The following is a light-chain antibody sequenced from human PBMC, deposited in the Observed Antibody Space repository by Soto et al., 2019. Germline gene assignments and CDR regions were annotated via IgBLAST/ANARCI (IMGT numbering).Light chain of an antibody. V-gene: IGKV3D-20*02. CDR3: QQRSKWRT. J-gene: IGKJ1*01. CDR2: DAS. Sequence: EHMLKQSPGTLSLSQGARATLSCRASQSVSSSYLAWYQQKPGQAPRLLIYDASKRATGIPARFIVIGFGTEYTLSLSSLEPEDFAVYDCQQRSKWRTFGQGTKVDIK. CDR1: QSVSSSY.